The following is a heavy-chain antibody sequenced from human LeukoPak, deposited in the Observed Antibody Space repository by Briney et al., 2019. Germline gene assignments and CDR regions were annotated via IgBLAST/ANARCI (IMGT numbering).Heavy chain of an antibody. CDR3: ARERAGIWDSFDY. CDR1: GFTFSSYG. V-gene: IGHV3-23*01. J-gene: IGHJ4*02. CDR2: ISGNGGRT. Sequence: GASLRLSCAASGFTFSSYGMRWVRQAPGKGLEWVSVISGNGGRTYSADSVKGRFTISRDNSKNTVYLKRNSLRAEDTAVYYCARERAGIWDSFDYWGQGTLVTVSS. D-gene: IGHD3-10*01.